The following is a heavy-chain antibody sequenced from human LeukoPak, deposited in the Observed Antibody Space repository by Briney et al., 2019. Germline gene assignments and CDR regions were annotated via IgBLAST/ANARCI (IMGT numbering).Heavy chain of an antibody. D-gene: IGHD2-21*02. V-gene: IGHV3-53*01. CDR1: GFTVSSRY. Sequence: GGSLRLSCAASGFTVSSRYMSWVRQAPGKGLEWVSVIHGDGSTYYADSVKGRFTISRDNSKNTLYLQMNSLRAEDTAVYYCGRGESSDCTCIDSWGQGTLVSVSS. CDR2: IHGDGST. CDR3: GRGESSDCTCIDS. J-gene: IGHJ4*02.